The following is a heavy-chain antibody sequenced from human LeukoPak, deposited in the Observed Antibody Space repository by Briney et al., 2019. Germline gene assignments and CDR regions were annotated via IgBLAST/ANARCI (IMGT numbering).Heavy chain of an antibody. CDR2: IRYDGSNK. Sequence: SGESLRLSCAASGFTFSSYGMHWVRQAPGKGLEWVAFIRYDGSNKYYADSVKGRFTISRDDSRDTLYLQMISLRAEDTAVYYCAKLAVGATLGDYWGQGTPVTVSS. J-gene: IGHJ4*02. D-gene: IGHD1-26*01. CDR3: AKLAVGATLGDY. V-gene: IGHV3-30*02. CDR1: GFTFSSYG.